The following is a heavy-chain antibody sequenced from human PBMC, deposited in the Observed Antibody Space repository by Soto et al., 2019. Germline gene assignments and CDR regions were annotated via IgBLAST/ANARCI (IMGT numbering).Heavy chain of an antibody. Sequence: PSETLSLTSTVSDHSLSTYYWSWIRQPPGKGLEWIGYITYSGGPTYNPSLKSRVTISVDTSKKFSLNLTSVTAADTAVYYCARDAGYQLTGAFDIWGQGTMVTVSS. CDR3: ARDAGYQLTGAFDI. D-gene: IGHD2-2*01. V-gene: IGHV4-59*01. J-gene: IGHJ3*02. CDR2: ITYSGGP. CDR1: DHSLSTYY.